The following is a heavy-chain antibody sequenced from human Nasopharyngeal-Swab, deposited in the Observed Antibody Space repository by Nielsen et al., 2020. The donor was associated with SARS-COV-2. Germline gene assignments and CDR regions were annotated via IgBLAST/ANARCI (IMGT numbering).Heavy chain of an antibody. V-gene: IGHV4-31*03. D-gene: IGHD2-15*01. J-gene: IGHJ4*02. CDR3: ARATQRYCSGGSCPTDFDY. CDR1: GGSISSSSYY. CDR2: IYYSGST. Sequence: SETLSLTCTVSGGSISSSSYYWSWIRQHPGKGLEWIGYIYYSGSTYYNPSLKSRVTISVDTSKNQFSLKLSSVTAADTAVYYCARATQRYCSGGSCPTDFDYWGQGTLVTVSS.